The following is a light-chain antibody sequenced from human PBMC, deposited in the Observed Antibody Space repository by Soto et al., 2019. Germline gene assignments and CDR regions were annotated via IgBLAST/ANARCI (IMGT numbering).Light chain of an antibody. CDR1: SSKIGAGYD. V-gene: IGLV1-40*01. J-gene: IGLJ3*02. Sequence: QSVLTQPPSVSGAAGQRVTNSCTGSSSKIGAGYDVHWYQQLPGTAPKLLIYGNSNRPSGVPDRFSGSKSGTSASLAITGLQAEDEADYYCQSYDSSLSGSVFGGGTQLTVL. CDR2: GNS. CDR3: QSYDSSLSGSV.